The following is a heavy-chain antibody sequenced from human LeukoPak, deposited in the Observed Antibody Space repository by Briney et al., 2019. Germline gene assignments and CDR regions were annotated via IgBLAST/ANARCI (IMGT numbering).Heavy chain of an antibody. CDR1: GYTFTGYY. D-gene: IGHD6-6*01. CDR2: INPNSGDT. V-gene: IGHV1-2*02. Sequence: ASVTVSCMASGYTFTGYYMHWVRPAPGQGLEWMGWINPNSGDTHYAQKFQGRVTMTRDTSISTAYMELSRLRSDDTAVYYCARDPESAQLVDYWGQGTLVTVSS. J-gene: IGHJ4*02. CDR3: ARDPESAQLVDY.